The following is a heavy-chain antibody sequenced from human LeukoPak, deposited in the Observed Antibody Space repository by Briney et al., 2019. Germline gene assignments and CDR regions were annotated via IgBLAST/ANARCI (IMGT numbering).Heavy chain of an antibody. CDR3: VTTDIQLWSFDY. CDR1: GGTFSSYA. V-gene: IGHV1-69*01. D-gene: IGHD5-18*01. J-gene: IGHJ4*02. CDR2: IIPIFGTA. Sequence: SVKVSCKASGGTFSSYAISWVRQAPGQGLEWMGGIIPIFGTANYAQKFQGRVTITADESTSTAYMELSSLRSEDTAVYYCVTTDIQLWSFDYWGQGTLVTVSS.